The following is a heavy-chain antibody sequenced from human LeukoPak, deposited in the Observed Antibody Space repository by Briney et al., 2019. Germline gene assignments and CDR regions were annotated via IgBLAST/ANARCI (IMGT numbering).Heavy chain of an antibody. CDR3: ARGVAARSYNWFDP. Sequence: SETLSLTCAVYGGSFSGYYWSWIRQPAGKGLEWIGRIYTSGSTNYNPSLESRVTMSVDTSKNQFSLKLSSVTAADTAVYYCARGVAARSYNWFDPWGQGTLVTVSS. CDR1: GGSFSGYY. D-gene: IGHD6-6*01. V-gene: IGHV4-59*10. J-gene: IGHJ5*02. CDR2: IYTSGST.